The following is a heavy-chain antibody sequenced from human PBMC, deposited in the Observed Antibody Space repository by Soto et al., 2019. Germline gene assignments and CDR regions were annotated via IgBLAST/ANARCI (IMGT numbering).Heavy chain of an antibody. D-gene: IGHD6-6*01. CDR2: SNPNSGNT. J-gene: IGHJ6*03. V-gene: IGHV1-8*01. Sequence: QVQLVQSGAEVKKPGASVKVSCKASGYTFTNYDISWVRQAAGQGLEWMGWSNPNSGNTGYAQKFLGRVTMTTNTSASTAYMELSSLKSEDTAVYYCARGLGAARPTLSYYYYMDVWGKGTTVTVSS. CDR3: ARGLGAARPTLSYYYYMDV. CDR1: GYTFTNYD.